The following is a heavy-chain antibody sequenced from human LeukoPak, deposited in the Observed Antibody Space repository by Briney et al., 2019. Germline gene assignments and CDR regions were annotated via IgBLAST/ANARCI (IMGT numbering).Heavy chain of an antibody. V-gene: IGHV6-1*01. D-gene: IGHD3-10*01. CDR2: TYYRSKWYN. CDR1: GDSVSSNSVA. CDR3: SRALRGSGEFDY. J-gene: IGHJ4*02. Sequence: SQTLSLTCAISGDSVSSNSVAWNWIRQSPSRGLEWLGRTYYRSKWYNDYAVSVKSRITITPATSKNQFSLQLNSVTPEDTAVYYCSRALRGSGEFDYWGQGALVTVSS.